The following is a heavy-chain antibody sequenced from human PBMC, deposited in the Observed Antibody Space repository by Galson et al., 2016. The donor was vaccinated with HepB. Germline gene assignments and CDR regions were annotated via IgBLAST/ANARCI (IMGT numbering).Heavy chain of an antibody. CDR3: AKDAFPCLSHGSGSYANGGHHVFEN. CDR1: GFTFDDRA. CDR2: ISSNSDTV. D-gene: IGHD3-10*01. J-gene: IGHJ4*02. Sequence: SLRLSCAASGFTFDDRATHWVRQAPGKGLEWVPGISSNSDTVAYADSVKGRVTVSRDNDPNSLYLQVNSLGPEDTAFYFCAKDAFPCLSHGSGSYANGGHHVFENWGQGVLVTVSS. V-gene: IGHV3-9*01.